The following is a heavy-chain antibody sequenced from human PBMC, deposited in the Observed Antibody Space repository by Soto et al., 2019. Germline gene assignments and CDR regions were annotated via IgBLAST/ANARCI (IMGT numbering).Heavy chain of an antibody. J-gene: IGHJ5*01. D-gene: IGHD3-10*01. CDR1: GYTFSNYA. CDR3: ARGRWVRGPGKYYLDS. CDR2: INAGNADT. V-gene: IGHV1-3*01. Sequence: ASVKVSCKASGYTFSNYAVYWVRQAPGRRLEWLGWINAGNADTKYSQNFQGRVTLTRNISASTTYMELGSLRSEDTAVYYCARGRWVRGPGKYYLDSWGQGSLVTVSS.